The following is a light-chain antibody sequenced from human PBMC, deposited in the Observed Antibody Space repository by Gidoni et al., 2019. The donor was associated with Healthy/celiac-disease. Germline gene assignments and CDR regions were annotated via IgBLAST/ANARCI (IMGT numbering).Light chain of an antibody. CDR1: QSVSSN. V-gene: IGKV3-15*01. J-gene: IGKJ4*01. Sequence: EIVMTQSPATLSVSPGERATLSCRASQSVSSNVAWYQQKPGQAPRLLIYGASTRATGIPARFSGSGSGTEFTLTVSSLQSEDFAVYYCQQYNNCPPSFGGGTKVEIK. CDR2: GAS. CDR3: QQYNNCPPS.